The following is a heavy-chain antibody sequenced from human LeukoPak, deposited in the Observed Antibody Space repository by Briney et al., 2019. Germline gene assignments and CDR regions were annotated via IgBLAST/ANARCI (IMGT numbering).Heavy chain of an antibody. J-gene: IGHJ5*02. V-gene: IGHV2-5*01. D-gene: IGHD5-12*01. CDR1: GFSLSTSGMG. CDR2: IYWNDDN. Sequence: KESGPTLVKPTQTLTLTCSFSGFSLSTSGMGLAWIRQPPGKALEWLALIYWNDDNLYSPSLKSRLTIAKDTSKNQVVLTMTNMDPVDTATYYCAHRRGYDWFDPWGQGTLVTVSS. CDR3: AHRRGYDWFDP.